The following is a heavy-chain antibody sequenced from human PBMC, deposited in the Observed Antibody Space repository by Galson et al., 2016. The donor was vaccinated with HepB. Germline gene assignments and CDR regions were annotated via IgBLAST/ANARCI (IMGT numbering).Heavy chain of an antibody. D-gene: IGHD3-3*01. Sequence: SVKVSCKASGYTFTSYDITRVRQATGQGLEWMGWMNPDSGNTGYAQKFQGRLTMTRNTSINTAYMELSSLRSDDTVVYFCAGVAVTIFHYYGMDVWGQGTTVTVSS. CDR1: GYTFTSYD. V-gene: IGHV1-8*01. CDR2: MNPDSGNT. J-gene: IGHJ6*02. CDR3: AGVAVTIFHYYGMDV.